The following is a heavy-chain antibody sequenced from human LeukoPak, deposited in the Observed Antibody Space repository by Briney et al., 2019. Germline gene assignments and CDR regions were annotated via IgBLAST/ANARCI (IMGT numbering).Heavy chain of an antibody. D-gene: IGHD2-2*01. J-gene: IGHJ5*02. Sequence: ASVKVSCKASGYTFTYCSLHWLQQAPGQGLERMRWITLYNGNTNYAKKFQSRVTITRDMSLRTAYIELSSLRSEDSAVYYWARYYIVVVPAAIRLNWFDPWGQGTLVTVSS. CDR1: GYTFTYCS. V-gene: IGHV1-68*02. CDR2: ITLYNGNT. CDR3: ARYYIVVVPAAIRLNWFDP.